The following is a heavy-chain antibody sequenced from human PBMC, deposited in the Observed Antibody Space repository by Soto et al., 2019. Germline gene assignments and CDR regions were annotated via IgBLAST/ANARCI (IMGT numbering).Heavy chain of an antibody. CDR1: GYTFTNYA. CDR3: ARVSGYYLPDY. V-gene: IGHV1-3*05. Sequence: QVQLVQSGAEEKKPGASVKVSCKASGYTFTNYAMHWVRQAPGQRLEWMGWINAGNGNTKYSQKFQGRVTITRDTSASTAYMELSSLRSEDTAVYYCARVSGYYLPDYGGQGTLVTVSS. J-gene: IGHJ4*02. CDR2: INAGNGNT. D-gene: IGHD5-12*01.